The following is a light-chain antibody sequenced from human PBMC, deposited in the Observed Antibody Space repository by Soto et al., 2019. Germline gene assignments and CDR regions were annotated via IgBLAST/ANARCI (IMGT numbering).Light chain of an antibody. CDR3: SSYTSSSTLA. CDR2: YNN. CDR1: NSNIASNT. V-gene: IGLV1-44*01. J-gene: IGLJ3*02. Sequence: QSVLTQPPSASETPGQTVSISCSGSNSNIASNTVNWYQHLPGTAPKLLIYYNNQRPSGVPDRFSGSKSGTSASLAISGLQSEDEADYYCSSYTSSSTLAFGGGTKLTVL.